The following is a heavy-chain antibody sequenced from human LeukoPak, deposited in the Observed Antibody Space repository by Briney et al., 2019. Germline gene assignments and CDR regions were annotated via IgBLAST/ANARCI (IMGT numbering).Heavy chain of an antibody. Sequence: PSETLSLTCAVYGGSFSGYYWSWIRQPPGKGLEWIGEINHSGSTNYNPSLKSRVTISVDTSKNQFSLKLSSVTAADTAVYYCARHTYSWYLDYWGQGTLVTVSS. CDR3: ARHTYSWYLDY. CDR2: INHSGST. CDR1: GGSFSGYY. J-gene: IGHJ4*02. V-gene: IGHV4-34*01. D-gene: IGHD6-13*01.